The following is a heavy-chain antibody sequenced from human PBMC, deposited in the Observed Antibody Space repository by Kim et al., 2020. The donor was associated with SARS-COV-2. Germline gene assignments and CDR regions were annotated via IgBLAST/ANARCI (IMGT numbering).Heavy chain of an antibody. D-gene: IGHD3-22*01. Sequence: VKGRFTITRDNSKNTLYLQMNSLRAEDTAVYYCASRGGHYDSKLSGAFDIWGQGTMVTVSS. CDR3: ASRGGHYDSKLSGAFDI. V-gene: IGHV3-30*01. J-gene: IGHJ3*02.